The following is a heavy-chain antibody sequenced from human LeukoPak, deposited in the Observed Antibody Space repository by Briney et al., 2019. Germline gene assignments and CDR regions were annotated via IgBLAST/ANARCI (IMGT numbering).Heavy chain of an antibody. CDR3: ARGGPDDAFDI. CDR1: GVSFSGYY. Sequence: PSETLSLTCAVYGVSFSGYYWSWIRQPPGKGLEWIGEINHSGSTNYNPSLKSRVTISVDTSKNQFSLKLSSVTAADTAVYYCARGGPDDAFDIWGQGTMVTVSS. CDR2: INHSGST. V-gene: IGHV4-34*01. J-gene: IGHJ3*02.